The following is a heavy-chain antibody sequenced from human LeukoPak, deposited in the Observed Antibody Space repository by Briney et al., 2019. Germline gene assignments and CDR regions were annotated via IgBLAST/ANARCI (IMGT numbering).Heavy chain of an antibody. CDR2: ISAYNGNT. Sequence: ASVKVSCKASGYTFTSYGISWVRQAPGQGLEWMGWISAYNGNTNYTQKLQGRVTMTTDTPTSTAYMELRSLRSDDTAVYYCARGPILLWFGELLYHNWFDPWGQGTLVTVSS. V-gene: IGHV1-18*01. CDR1: GYTFTSYG. J-gene: IGHJ5*02. D-gene: IGHD3-10*01. CDR3: ARGPILLWFGELLYHNWFDP.